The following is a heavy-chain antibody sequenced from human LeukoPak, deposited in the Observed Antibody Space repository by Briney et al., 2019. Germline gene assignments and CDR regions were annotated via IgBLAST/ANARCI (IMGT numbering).Heavy chain of an antibody. V-gene: IGHV3-23*01. Sequence: GGSLRLSCAASGFTFSSYAMSWVRQAPGKGLEWVSAISGSGGSTYYADSVKGRFTISRDNSKNTLYLQMNSLRAEDTAVYYCARDLYSGYYGSGSPFYGMDVWGQGTTVTVSS. D-gene: IGHD3-10*01. J-gene: IGHJ6*02. CDR2: ISGSGGST. CDR3: ARDLYSGYYGSGSPFYGMDV. CDR1: GFTFSSYA.